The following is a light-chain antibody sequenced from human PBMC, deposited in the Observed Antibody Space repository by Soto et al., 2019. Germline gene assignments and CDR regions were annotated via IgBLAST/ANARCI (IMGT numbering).Light chain of an antibody. CDR1: QSVSYN. Sequence: EIVMTQSPATLSVSPGETDTLSCRASQSVSYNLAWYQQKPGQGPRLLIYGAFTRATGIPARFSGSGSGTQFTLTISSLQSEDFELYYCQQYKNWPPLTFGGGTKVEIK. J-gene: IGKJ4*01. CDR2: GAF. V-gene: IGKV3-15*01. CDR3: QQYKNWPPLT.